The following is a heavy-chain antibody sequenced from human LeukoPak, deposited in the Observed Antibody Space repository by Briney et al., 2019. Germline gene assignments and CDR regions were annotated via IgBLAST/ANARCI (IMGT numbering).Heavy chain of an antibody. D-gene: IGHD6-13*01. CDR2: IYYSGST. CDR3: ARNQIADGMDV. V-gene: IGHV4-59*01. J-gene: IGHJ6*02. Sequence: SETLSLTCTVSGGSISSYYWSWIRQPPGKGLEWIGYIYYSGSTNYNPSLKSRVTISVDTSKSQFSLKLSSVTAADTAVYYCARNQIADGMDVWGQGTTVTVSS. CDR1: GGSISSYY.